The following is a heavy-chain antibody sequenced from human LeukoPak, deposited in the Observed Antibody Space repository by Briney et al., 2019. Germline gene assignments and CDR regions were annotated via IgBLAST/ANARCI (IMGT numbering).Heavy chain of an antibody. Sequence: TVSCXXSGGTFSXYAISWVRQAPGQGREWMGGIIPIFGTANYAQKFQGRVTITADESTSTAYMELSSLRSEDTAVYYCARPSGYSSSWYPFDYWGQGTLVTVSS. CDR1: GGTFSXYA. CDR2: IIPIFGTA. J-gene: IGHJ4*02. CDR3: ARPSGYSSSWYPFDY. D-gene: IGHD6-13*01. V-gene: IGHV1-69*01.